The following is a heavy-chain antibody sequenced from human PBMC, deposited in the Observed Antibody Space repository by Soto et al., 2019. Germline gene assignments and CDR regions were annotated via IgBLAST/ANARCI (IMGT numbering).Heavy chain of an antibody. CDR3: ARDRGLAAAGPAESYYYYYYMAV. CDR1: GFTFSSYW. CDR2: INSDGSST. V-gene: IGHV3-74*01. Sequence: PGGSLRLSCAASGFTFSSYWMHWVRQAPGKGLVWVSRINSDGSSTSYADSVKGRFTISRDNAKNTLYLQMNSLRAEDTAVYYCARDRGLAAAGPAESYYYYYYMAVWGKGTTVTVSS. D-gene: IGHD6-13*01. J-gene: IGHJ6*03.